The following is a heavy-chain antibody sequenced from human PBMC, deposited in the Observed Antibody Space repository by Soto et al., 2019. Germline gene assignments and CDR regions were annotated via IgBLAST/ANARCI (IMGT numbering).Heavy chain of an antibody. CDR2: IKQDGSEK. CDR1: GFTFSSYW. D-gene: IGHD5-18*01. J-gene: IGHJ6*03. CDR3: ARRGRPPAAEIQLYNYYYYMDV. V-gene: IGHV3-7*01. Sequence: GGSLRLSCAASGFTFSSYWMSWVRQAPGKGLEWVANIKQDGSEKYYVDSVKGRFTISRDNAKNSLYLQMNSLRAEDTAVYYCARRGRPPAAEIQLYNYYYYMDVWGKGTTVTVSS.